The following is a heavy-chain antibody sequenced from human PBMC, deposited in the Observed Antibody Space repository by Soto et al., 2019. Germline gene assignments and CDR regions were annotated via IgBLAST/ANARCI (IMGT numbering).Heavy chain of an antibody. D-gene: IGHD3-10*01. CDR2: IKSKTDGGTA. J-gene: IGHJ3*02. V-gene: IGHV3-15*01. CDR3: TTAITLSPINAFDI. Sequence: PGGSLRLSCAASGFTFSNAWMSWVRQAPGKGLEWVGRIKSKTDGGTADYAAPVKGRFTISRDDSKNTLYLQMNSLKTEDTAVYYCTTAITLSPINAFDIWGQATMVTVSS. CDR1: GFTFSNAW.